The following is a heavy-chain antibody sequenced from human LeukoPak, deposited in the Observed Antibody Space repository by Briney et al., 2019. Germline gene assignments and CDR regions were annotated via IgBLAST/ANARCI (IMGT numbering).Heavy chain of an antibody. D-gene: IGHD3-16*01. V-gene: IGHV4-34*01. CDR1: GGSFSVYY. CDR3: ARGRAPFMITFGGVTAGRWFDP. Sequence: NPSEPLSLTCAVWGGSFSVYYWSGLRHPPGEGREGLGEINHSGSTNYNPSLKSRVTISVDTSKNQFSLKLCSVTAADTAVYYCARGRAPFMITFGGVTAGRWFDPWGQGTLVTVAS. J-gene: IGHJ5*02. CDR2: INHSGST.